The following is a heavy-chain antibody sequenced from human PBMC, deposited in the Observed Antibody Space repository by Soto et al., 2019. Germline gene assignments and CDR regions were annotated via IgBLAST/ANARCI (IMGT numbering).Heavy chain of an antibody. Sequence: SVKVSCKASGGTFSSYAISWVRQAPGQGLEWMGGIIPIFGTANYAQKFQGRVTITADKSTSTAYMELSSLRSADTAVYYCARDLTTITQWFDPWGQGTLVTVSS. CDR2: IIPIFGTA. V-gene: IGHV1-69*06. CDR3: ARDLTTITQWFDP. D-gene: IGHD4-4*01. CDR1: GGTFSSYA. J-gene: IGHJ5*02.